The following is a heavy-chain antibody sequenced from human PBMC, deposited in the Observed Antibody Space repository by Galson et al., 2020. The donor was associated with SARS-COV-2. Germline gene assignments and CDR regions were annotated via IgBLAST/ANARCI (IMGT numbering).Heavy chain of an antibody. CDR2: ISVSGGST. D-gene: IGHD5-12*01. J-gene: IGHJ6*03. Sequence: GESLRLSCAASGFTFSSYAISWVRQAPAKGLEWVSAISVSGGSTYYSDSVNGRFTISRDNSKNTLYLQMHSLRAEDTAVYYCAKGYSGYEIAYYYYYYMDVWGKGTRSPSP. CDR1: GFTFSSYA. V-gene: IGHV3-23*01. CDR3: AKGYSGYEIAYYYYYYMDV.